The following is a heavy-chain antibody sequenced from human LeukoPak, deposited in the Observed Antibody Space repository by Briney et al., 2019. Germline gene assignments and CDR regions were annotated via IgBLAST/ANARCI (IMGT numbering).Heavy chain of an antibody. CDR2: ISAYNGNT. Sequence: ASVKVSCKASGYTFTSYGISGVRQAPGQGLEWMGWISAYNGNTNYAQKLQGRVTMTTDTSTSTAYMELRSLRSDDTAVYYCARLNSLWFGELDFDHWGQGTLVTVSS. CDR1: GYTFTSYG. CDR3: ARLNSLWFGELDFDH. V-gene: IGHV1-18*01. D-gene: IGHD3-10*01. J-gene: IGHJ4*02.